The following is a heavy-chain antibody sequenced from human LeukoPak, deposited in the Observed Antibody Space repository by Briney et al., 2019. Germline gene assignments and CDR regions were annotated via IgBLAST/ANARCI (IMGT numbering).Heavy chain of an antibody. V-gene: IGHV3-30*02. Sequence: GGSLRLSCAASGFTFSSYGMHWVRQAPGKGLEWVAFIRYDGSNKYYADSVKGRFTIFRDNSKNTLYLQMDSLRAEDTAVYYCAKDLDIVYYYYMDVWGKGTTVTVSS. CDR1: GFTFSSYG. CDR3: AKDLDIVYYYYMDV. D-gene: IGHD2-15*01. CDR2: IRYDGSNK. J-gene: IGHJ6*03.